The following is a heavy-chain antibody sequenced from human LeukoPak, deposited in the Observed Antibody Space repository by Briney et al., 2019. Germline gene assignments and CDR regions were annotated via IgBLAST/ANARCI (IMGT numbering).Heavy chain of an antibody. CDR1: GGSFSGYY. Sequence: PSETLSLTCAVYGGSFSGYYWSWIRQPPGKGLEWIGEINHSGSTNYNPSLKSRVTISVDTSKNQFSLKLSSVTAADTAVYYCARSWYYYGSGSSPFDYWGQGTLVTVSS. V-gene: IGHV4-34*01. CDR2: INHSGST. J-gene: IGHJ4*02. D-gene: IGHD3-10*01. CDR3: ARSWYYYGSGSSPFDY.